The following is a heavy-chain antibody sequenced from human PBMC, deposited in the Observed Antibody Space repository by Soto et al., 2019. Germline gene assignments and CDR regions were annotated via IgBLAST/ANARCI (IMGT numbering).Heavy chain of an antibody. V-gene: IGHV1-46*01. CDR3: ARDLAAGDF. Sequence: QVQLVQSGAEVKKPGASVKVSCKASGYIFINYYIHWVRQAPGQGLEWIGINNPNGGSTNYAQKFRGRVTLARDTSTSTVYMDLSSLRSEDTAMYCCARDLAAGDFWGQGTLVTVSS. CDR1: GYIFINYY. D-gene: IGHD6-13*01. CDR2: NNPNGGST. J-gene: IGHJ4*02.